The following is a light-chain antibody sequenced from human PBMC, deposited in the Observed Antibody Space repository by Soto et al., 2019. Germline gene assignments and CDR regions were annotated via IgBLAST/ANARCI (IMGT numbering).Light chain of an antibody. CDR1: QSISSW. CDR3: QQYNSYSGT. CDR2: KAS. Sequence: DIQTTQSPSTLSASVGDGVSMTCRASQSISSWLAWYQQKPGKAPKLLIYKASSLESGVPSRFSVSGSGTEFTLTISSLQPDDFATYYCQQYNSYSGTFGQGTKVDI. J-gene: IGKJ1*01. V-gene: IGKV1-5*03.